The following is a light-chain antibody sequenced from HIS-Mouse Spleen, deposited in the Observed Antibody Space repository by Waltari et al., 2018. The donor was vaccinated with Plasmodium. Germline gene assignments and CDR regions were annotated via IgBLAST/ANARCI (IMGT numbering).Light chain of an antibody. CDR2: DAS. Sequence: EIVLTQSPATLSLSPGEKATLSCRALQSVSSYLAWYQQNTGQAPMLLIYDASNRATGSPARFYGSGSGTDFNITISSLEPEDIRVYYCLPRSNWPLFTFGGGTKVEIK. V-gene: IGKV3-11*01. CDR3: LPRSNWPLFT. CDR1: QSVSSY. J-gene: IGKJ4*01.